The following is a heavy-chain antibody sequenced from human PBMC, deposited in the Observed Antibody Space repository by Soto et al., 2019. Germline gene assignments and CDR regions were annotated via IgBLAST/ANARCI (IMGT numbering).Heavy chain of an antibody. CDR3: ARRLVVAAAYNWFDP. Sequence: SETLSLTCTVSGGSISSSSYYWGWIRQPPGKGLEWIGSIYYSGSTYYNPSLKSRVTISVDTSKNQFSLKLSSVTAADTAVYYCARRLVVAAAYNWFDPWGQGTLVTVSS. CDR2: IYYSGST. V-gene: IGHV4-39*01. CDR1: GGSISSSSYY. J-gene: IGHJ5*02. D-gene: IGHD2-15*01.